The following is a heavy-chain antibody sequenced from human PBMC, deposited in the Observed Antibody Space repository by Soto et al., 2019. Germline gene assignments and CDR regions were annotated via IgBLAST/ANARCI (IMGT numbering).Heavy chain of an antibody. V-gene: IGHV3-30*18. D-gene: IGHD6-19*01. CDR1: GFTFSSSG. CDR2: TSFDGSSG. Sequence: QVQLVESGGGVIQPGRSLRLSCAASGFTFSSSGMHWVRHAPGKGLEWVAVTSFDGSSGYDADSVRGRFTISRDNSNNTLYLQMNSLRADDTAVYYCAKAPPAVAGYFYYLGQGTLVTVSS. CDR3: AKAPPAVAGYFYY. J-gene: IGHJ4*02.